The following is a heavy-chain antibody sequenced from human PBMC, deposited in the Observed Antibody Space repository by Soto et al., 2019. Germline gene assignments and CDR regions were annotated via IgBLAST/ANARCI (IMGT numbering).Heavy chain of an antibody. CDR1: GGSFSGYY. V-gene: IGHV4-34*01. CDR2: INHSGST. J-gene: IGHJ4*02. Sequence: QVQLQQWGAGLLKPSETLSLTCAVYGGSFSGYYWSWIRQPPGKGLEWIGEINHSGSTNYNPSLKSRVTISVEPSKNQFALKLSSVTAADTAVYYCARGPAGVMNYWGQGTLVTVSS. CDR3: ARGPAGVMNY. D-gene: IGHD2-21*01.